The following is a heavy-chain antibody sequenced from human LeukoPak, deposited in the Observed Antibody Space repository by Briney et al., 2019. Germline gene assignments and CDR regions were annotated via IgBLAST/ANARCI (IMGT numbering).Heavy chain of an antibody. CDR3: AKGGYCSGGTCYIRGFDP. CDR2: IIPSFGTA. D-gene: IGHD2-15*01. CDR1: GGTFSNYA. J-gene: IGHJ5*02. V-gene: IGHV1-69*01. Sequence: GASVKVSCKASGGTFSNYAISWMRQAPGQGPEWMGGIIPSFGTANYAQKFEGRVNITADESTNIAYMELRSLRSEDAAVCYCAKGGYCSGGTCYIRGFDPWGQGTLVTVSS.